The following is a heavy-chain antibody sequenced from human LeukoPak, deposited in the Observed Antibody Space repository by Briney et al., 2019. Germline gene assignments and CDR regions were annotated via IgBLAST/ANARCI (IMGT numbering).Heavy chain of an antibody. V-gene: IGHV3-23*01. CDR3: VREAGYCAPVCVKTNWFDP. CDR1: GFPFSGHA. D-gene: IGHD2-15*01. Sequence: GGSLRLSCAASGFPFSGHAMSWVRQPPGKGLEWVAAISNGKTYYADSVRGRFAISRDDSTNTVYLHMNSLRDEDTALYHCVREAGYCAPVCVKTNWFDPWGQGTLVTVSS. J-gene: IGHJ5*02. CDR2: ISNGKT.